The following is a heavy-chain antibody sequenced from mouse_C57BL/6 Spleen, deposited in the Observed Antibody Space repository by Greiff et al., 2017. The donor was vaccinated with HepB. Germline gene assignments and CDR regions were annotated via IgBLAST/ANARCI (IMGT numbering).Heavy chain of an antibody. CDR3: ARAKFRDS. Sequence: QVQLQQPGAELVRPGSSVKLSCKASGYTFTSYWMDWVKQRPGQGLEWIGNIYPSDSETHYNQKFKDKATLTVDKSSSTAYMQLSSLTSEESAVYYFARAKFRDSGGKGTTPPVSP. J-gene: IGHJ2*01. CDR2: IYPSDSET. V-gene: IGHV1-61*01. CDR1: GYTFTSYW.